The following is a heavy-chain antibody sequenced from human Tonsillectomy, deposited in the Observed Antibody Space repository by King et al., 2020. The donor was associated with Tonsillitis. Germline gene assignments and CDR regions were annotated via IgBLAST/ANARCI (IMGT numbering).Heavy chain of an antibody. D-gene: IGHD2-21*01. V-gene: IGHV3-23*04. J-gene: IGHJ4*02. Sequence: VQLVESGRGLVQPGESLRLSCEASGFTFSSYAMSWVRQAPGKGLELVSGISNIDDITYYTDSVKGRFTISRDNSKNTVYLLMTSLRAEDTAIYYCAKRFSANSGAFDYWGQGTLVSVSS. CDR2: ISNIDDIT. CDR1: GFTFSSYA. CDR3: AKRFSANSGAFDY.